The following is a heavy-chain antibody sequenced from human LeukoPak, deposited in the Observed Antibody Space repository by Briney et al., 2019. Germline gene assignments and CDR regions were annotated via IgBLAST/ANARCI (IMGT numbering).Heavy chain of an antibody. J-gene: IGHJ5*02. V-gene: IGHV1-69*13. CDR3: AREYYGSGSYYP. D-gene: IGHD3-10*01. Sequence: GASVKVSCKASGYTFITYAIHWARQAPGQRLEWMGGIIPIFGTANYAQKFQGRVTITADESTSTAYMELSSLRSEDTAVYYCAREYYGSGSYYPWGQGTLVTVSS. CDR2: IIPIFGTA. CDR1: GYTFITYA.